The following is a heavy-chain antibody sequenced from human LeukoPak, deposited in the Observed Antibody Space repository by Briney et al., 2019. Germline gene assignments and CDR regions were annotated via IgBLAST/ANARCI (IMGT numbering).Heavy chain of an antibody. CDR1: GGTFSSYA. CDR3: ARGRSIAARPYYYYMDV. V-gene: IGHV1-8*02. Sequence: ASVKVSCKASGGTFSSYAISWVRQAPGQGLEWMGWINPNSGGTNYAQKFQGRVTMTRNTSISTAYMELSRLGADDTAVYYCARGRSIAARPYYYYMDVWGKGTTVTVSS. D-gene: IGHD6-6*01. J-gene: IGHJ6*03. CDR2: INPNSGGT.